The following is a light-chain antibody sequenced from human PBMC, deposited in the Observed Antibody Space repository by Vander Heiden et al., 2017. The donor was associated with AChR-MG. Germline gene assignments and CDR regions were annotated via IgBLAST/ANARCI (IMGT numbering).Light chain of an antibody. V-gene: IGLV3-1*01. CDR1: KLGDKK. CDR3: QAWDSSTVV. Sequence: SSELTPPPSVSFSPGQPPSITSSGAKLGDKKACWYQQKPGQSPVLVIYQDTKRPSGIPERFSGSNSGNTATLTISGTQPMDEGDYYCQAWDSSTVVFGGGTKLTVL. J-gene: IGLJ2*01. CDR2: QDT.